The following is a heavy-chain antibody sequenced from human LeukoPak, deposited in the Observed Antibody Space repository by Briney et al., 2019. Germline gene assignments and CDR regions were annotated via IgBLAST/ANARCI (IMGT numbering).Heavy chain of an antibody. CDR1: GGSISSYY. CDR2: IYYSGST. D-gene: IGHD6-19*01. J-gene: IGHJ3*02. CDR3: ARLRPVAGYDAFDI. V-gene: IGHV4-59*08. Sequence: SETLSLTCSVSGGSISSYYWSWIRQPPGKGLEWIGYIYYSGSTNYNPSLKSRVTMSVDSSKNQFSLKLTSVTAADTAVYYCARLRPVAGYDAFDIWGHGTMVTVSS.